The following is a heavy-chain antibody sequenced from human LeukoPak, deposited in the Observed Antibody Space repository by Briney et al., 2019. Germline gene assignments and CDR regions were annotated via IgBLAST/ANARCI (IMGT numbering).Heavy chain of an antibody. CDR1: GGTFSSYT. D-gene: IGHD5-18*01. CDR3: ARDSVDTAMVTGWYFDY. CDR2: IIPILGIA. J-gene: IGHJ4*02. Sequence: SVKVSCKASGGTFSSYTISWLRQAPGQGLEWMGRIIPILGIANYAQKFQGRVTITADKSTSTAYMELSRLRSEDTAVYYCARDSVDTAMVTGWYFDYWGQGTLVTVSS. V-gene: IGHV1-69*04.